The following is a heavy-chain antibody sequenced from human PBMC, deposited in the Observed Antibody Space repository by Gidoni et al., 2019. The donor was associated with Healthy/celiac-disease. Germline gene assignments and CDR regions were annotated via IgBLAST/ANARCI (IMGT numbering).Heavy chain of an antibody. CDR3: TRDGAHYYESRTFDY. V-gene: IGHV3-49*04. D-gene: IGHD3-22*01. Sequence: DVQLLESGGGLVQPGRSLRLSCTASGFTFGHYAMIWVRQAPGKGLEWGGFIRSKAYGGTKEDAASGKGRFTIARDDSKSIAYRQMNSLKTEDTAVYYCTRDGAHYYESRTFDYWGQGTLVTVSS. CDR1: GFTFGHYA. CDR2: IRSKAYGGTK. J-gene: IGHJ4*02.